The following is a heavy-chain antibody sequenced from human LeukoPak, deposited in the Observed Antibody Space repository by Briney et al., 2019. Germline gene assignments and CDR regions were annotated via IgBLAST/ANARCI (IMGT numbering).Heavy chain of an antibody. CDR2: INHSGST. CDR3: AREATVVGATII. Sequence: SETLSLTCAVYGGSFSGYYWSWIRQPPGKGLEWIGEINHSGSTNYNPSLKSRVTMSVDTSKNQFSLKLTSVTAADTAVYYCAREATVVGATIIWGQGTLVTVSS. D-gene: IGHD1-26*01. CDR1: GGSFSGYY. J-gene: IGHJ4*02. V-gene: IGHV4-34*01.